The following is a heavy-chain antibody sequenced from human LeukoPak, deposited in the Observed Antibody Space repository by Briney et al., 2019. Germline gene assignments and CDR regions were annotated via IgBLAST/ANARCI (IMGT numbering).Heavy chain of an antibody. CDR1: GLTFSDEY. Sequence: GGSLRLSCADSGLTFSDEYMSWIRQAPGKGLERVSYISDSGTTIFYGDSVKGRFTISRDNAKKSLFLQMNSLRAEDTAVYYCARATHVDTAMDGANWFDPSGQGTLVTVSS. CDR3: ARATHVDTAMDGANWFDP. V-gene: IGHV3-11*01. CDR2: ISDSGTTI. J-gene: IGHJ5*02. D-gene: IGHD5-18*01.